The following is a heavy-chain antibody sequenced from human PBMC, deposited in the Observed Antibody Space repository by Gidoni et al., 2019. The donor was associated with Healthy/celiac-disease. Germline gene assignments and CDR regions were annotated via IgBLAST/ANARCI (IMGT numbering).Heavy chain of an antibody. CDR2: ISYDGSNK. V-gene: IGHV3-30*18. CDR1: GFTFSSYG. J-gene: IGHJ4*02. CDR3: AKDRVSSYEGGGFDY. Sequence: QVQLVESGGGVVQPGRSLRLSCAASGFTFSSYGMHWVRQAPGKGLEWVAVISYDGSNKYYADSVKGRFTISRDNSKNTLYLQMNSLRAEDTAVYYCAKDRVSSYEGGGFDYWGQGTLVTVSS. D-gene: IGHD5-18*01.